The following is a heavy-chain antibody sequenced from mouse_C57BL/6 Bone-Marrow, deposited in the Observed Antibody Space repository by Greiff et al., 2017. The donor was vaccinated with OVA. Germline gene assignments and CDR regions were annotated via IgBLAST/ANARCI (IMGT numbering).Heavy chain of an antibody. V-gene: IGHV1-75*01. J-gene: IGHJ3*01. CDR3: ARRGIYYGNLWFAY. CDR1: GYTFTDYY. Sequence: QVQLKESGPELVKPGASVKISCKASGYTFTDYYINWVKQRPGQGLEWIGWIFPGSGSTYYNEKFKGKATLTVDKSSSTAYMLLSSLTSEDSAVYFCARRGIYYGNLWFAYWGQGTLVTVSA. D-gene: IGHD2-1*01. CDR2: IFPGSGST.